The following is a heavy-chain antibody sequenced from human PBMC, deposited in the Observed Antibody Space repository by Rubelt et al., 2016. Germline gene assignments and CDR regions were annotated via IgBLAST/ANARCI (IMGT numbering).Heavy chain of an antibody. CDR3: ARGATYYYYYMDV. V-gene: IGHV3-23*04. CDR2: ISGSGGST. D-gene: IGHD5-24*01. Sequence: VQLVESGGGVVQPGRSLRLSCAASGFTFSSYGMHWVRQAPGKGLEWVSAISGSGGSTYYADSVKGRFTISGDNAKNSLYLQMNSLRAEDTALYYCARGATYYYYYMDVWGKGTTVTVSS. J-gene: IGHJ6*03. CDR1: GFTFSSYG.